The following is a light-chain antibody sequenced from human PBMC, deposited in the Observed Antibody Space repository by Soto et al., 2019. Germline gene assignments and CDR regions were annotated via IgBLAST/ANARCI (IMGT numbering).Light chain of an antibody. Sequence: DIQMTQSPSTLSASVGDRVTITCRASQSISTWLAWYQQKPGKAPKLLIHKAYTLESGVPSRFSGSGSGTEFTLTIGSLQPDDFATYYCQQYERYSKTFGQGTKVEIK. V-gene: IGKV1-5*03. CDR2: KAY. CDR1: QSISTW. J-gene: IGKJ1*01. CDR3: QQYERYSKT.